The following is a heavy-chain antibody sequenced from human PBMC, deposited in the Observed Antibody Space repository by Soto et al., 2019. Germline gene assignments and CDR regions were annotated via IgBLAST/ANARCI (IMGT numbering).Heavy chain of an antibody. CDR2: INPNSGGT. CDR1: GYTFTGYY. Sequence: ASVKVSCKASGYTFTGYYMHWVRQAPGQGLEWMGWINPNSGGTNYAQKFQGWVTMTRDTSISTAYMELSRLRSDDTAVYYCARGCYLAAAACEFDYWGQGTLVTVSS. V-gene: IGHV1-2*04. CDR3: ARGCYLAAAACEFDY. J-gene: IGHJ4*02. D-gene: IGHD6-13*01.